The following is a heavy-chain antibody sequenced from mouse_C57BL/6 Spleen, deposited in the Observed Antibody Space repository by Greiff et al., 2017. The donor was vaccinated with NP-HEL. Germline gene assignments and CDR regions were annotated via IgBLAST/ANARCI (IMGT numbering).Heavy chain of an antibody. Sequence: EVQLQQSGAELVRPGASAKLSCTASGFNIKDDYMHWVKQRPEQGLEWIGWIDPENGDTEYASKFQGKATITADTSSNTAYLQLSSLTSEDTAVYYCTSAYYYGANYWGQGTTLTVSS. V-gene: IGHV14-4*01. J-gene: IGHJ2*01. CDR3: TSAYYYGANY. D-gene: IGHD1-1*01. CDR2: IDPENGDT. CDR1: GFNIKDDY.